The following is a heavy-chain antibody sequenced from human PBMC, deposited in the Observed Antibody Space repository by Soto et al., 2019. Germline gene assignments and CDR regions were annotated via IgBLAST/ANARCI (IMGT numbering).Heavy chain of an antibody. CDR3: ARGSMDFDS. D-gene: IGHD3-10*01. J-gene: IGHJ4*02. V-gene: IGHV3-23*01. Sequence: PGGSLRLSCAASGFTFSTSAMSWVRQAPGKGLGWVSAISAAGSDTYYADSVKGRFTISRDNSKNTLYLQMNSLRAEDTAKYYCARGSMDFDSWGQGVLVTVSS. CDR1: GFTFSTSA. CDR2: ISAAGSDT.